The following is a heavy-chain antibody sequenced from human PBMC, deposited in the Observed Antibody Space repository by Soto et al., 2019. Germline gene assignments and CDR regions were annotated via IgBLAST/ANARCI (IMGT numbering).Heavy chain of an antibody. CDR2: ISGSGTYT. Sequence: QVQLVESGGGLVKPGGSLRLSCAVSGFTVSDHYMTWIRQAPGKGLEWVSYISGSGTYTNYADSVKGRCISSRDIAQNSLWLQINSLRAEDTAVYYCARSSGWRQVVGYKYGLEVRGQGTAVTVSS. J-gene: IGHJ6*02. D-gene: IGHD3-22*01. V-gene: IGHV3-11*06. CDR3: ARSSGWRQVVGYKYGLEV. CDR1: GFTVSDHY.